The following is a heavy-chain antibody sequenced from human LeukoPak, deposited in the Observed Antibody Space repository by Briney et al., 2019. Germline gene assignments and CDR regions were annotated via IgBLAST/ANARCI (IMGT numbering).Heavy chain of an antibody. CDR2: IIPIFGTA. D-gene: IGHD2-2*01. CDR3: ARALTDIVVVPAAIFYMDV. V-gene: IGHV1-69*13. CDR1: GGTFSSYA. J-gene: IGHJ6*03. Sequence: SVKVSCKASGGTFSSYAISWVRQAPGQGLEWMGGIIPIFGTANYAQKFQGRVTITADESTSTAYMELSSLRSEDTAVYYCARALTDIVVVPAAIFYMDVWGKGTTVTVSS.